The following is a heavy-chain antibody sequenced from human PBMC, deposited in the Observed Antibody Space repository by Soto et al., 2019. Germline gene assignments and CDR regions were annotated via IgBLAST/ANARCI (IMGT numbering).Heavy chain of an antibody. CDR3: ARDKYGYSSLWYGYYYYYGMDV. CDR1: GFTFTCYG. D-gene: IGHD6-13*01. V-gene: IGHV1-18*04. Sequence: GASVKASCKASGFTFTCYGIRSLRQAPVQILDCMRWISAYNGNTNYAQNLQGRVTMTTDTSTSTAYMELRSLRSDDTAVYYCARDKYGYSSLWYGYYYYYGMDVWGQGTTVTVSS. J-gene: IGHJ6*02. CDR2: ISAYNGNT.